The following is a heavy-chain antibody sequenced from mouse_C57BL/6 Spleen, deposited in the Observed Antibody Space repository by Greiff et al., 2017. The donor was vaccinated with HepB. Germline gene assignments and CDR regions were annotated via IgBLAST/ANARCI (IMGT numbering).Heavy chain of an antibody. CDR2: ISGGGGNT. V-gene: IGHV5-9*01. D-gene: IGHD4-1*01. CDR3: ARSLTGTDYAMDY. Sequence: EVKLQESGGGLVKPGGSLKLSCAASGFTFSSYTMSWVRQTPEKRLEWVATISGGGGNTYYPDSVKGRFTISRDNAKNTLYLQMSSLRSEDTALYYCARSLTGTDYAMDYWGQGTSVTVSS. J-gene: IGHJ4*01. CDR1: GFTFSSYT.